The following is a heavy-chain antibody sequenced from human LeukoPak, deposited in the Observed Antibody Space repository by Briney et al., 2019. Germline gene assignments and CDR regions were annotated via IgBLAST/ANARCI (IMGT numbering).Heavy chain of an antibody. V-gene: IGHV3-9*01. Sequence: SLRLSCAAYGFTFDDYAMHWVRQAPGKGLEWVSGISWNSGSIGYADSVKGRFTISRDNSKNTLYLQMNSLRAEDTAVYYCARDRVVLVAASTSNWFDPWGQGTLVTVSS. J-gene: IGHJ5*02. CDR2: ISWNSGSI. CDR1: GFTFDDYA. D-gene: IGHD2-15*01. CDR3: ARDRVVLVAASTSNWFDP.